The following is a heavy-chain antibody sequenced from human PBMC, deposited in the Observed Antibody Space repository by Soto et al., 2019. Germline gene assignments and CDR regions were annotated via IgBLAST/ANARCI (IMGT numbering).Heavy chain of an antibody. CDR1: GYTFTSYA. V-gene: IGHV1-3*01. CDR2: INAGNGNT. J-gene: IGHJ5*02. CDR3: ARYICPTVRGVIISSWFDP. D-gene: IGHD3-10*01. Sequence: ASVKVSCKASGYTFTSYAMHWVRQAPGQRLEWMGWINAGNGNTKYSQKFQGRVTINRDAAASTAEMELSSLRSEDTAVYYWARYICPTVRGVIISSWFDPGGQGTLFTVSS.